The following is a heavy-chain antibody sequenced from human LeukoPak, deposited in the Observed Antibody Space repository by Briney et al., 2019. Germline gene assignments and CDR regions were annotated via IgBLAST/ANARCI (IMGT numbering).Heavy chain of an antibody. V-gene: IGHV3-7*01. CDR1: GFTFSSYW. D-gene: IGHD5-18*01. Sequence: GGSLRLSCAASGFTFSSYWMSWVRQAPGKGLEWVANIKQDGSEKYYVDSVKGRFTISRDNAKNSLYLQMNSLGVEDTAVYFCARASRTSTDTAIFYWGQGTLVTVSS. CDR2: IKQDGSEK. CDR3: ARASRTSTDTAIFY. J-gene: IGHJ4*02.